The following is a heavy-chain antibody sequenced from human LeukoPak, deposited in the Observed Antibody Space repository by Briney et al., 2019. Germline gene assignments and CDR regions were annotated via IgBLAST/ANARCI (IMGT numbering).Heavy chain of an antibody. CDR2: ISYDGSNK. CDR3: ARGNPQNLVRGSYHYFDY. D-gene: IGHD1-26*01. CDR1: GFTFSRHW. J-gene: IGHJ4*02. V-gene: IGHV3-30-3*01. Sequence: PGESLRLSCAASGFTFSRHWMHWVRQAPGKGLEWVAVISYDGSNKYYADSVKGRFTISRDNSKNTLYLQMNSLRAEDTAVYYCARGNPQNLVRGSYHYFDYWGQGTLVTVSS.